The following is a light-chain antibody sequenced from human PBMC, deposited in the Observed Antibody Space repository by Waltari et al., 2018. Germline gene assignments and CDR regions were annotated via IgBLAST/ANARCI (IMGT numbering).Light chain of an antibody. CDR2: KDT. CDR3: HAAADNNWF. V-gene: IGLV3-27*01. J-gene: IGLJ2*01. Sequence: YDLAQPFSVSVSPGQTATITCSGDVLAEKYVRWFQQRQGQAPTLILYKDTERPSGIPERVSGSSSGSTVTLTIRGALLEDEADYHCHAAADNNWFFGGGTKLTVL. CDR1: VLAEKY.